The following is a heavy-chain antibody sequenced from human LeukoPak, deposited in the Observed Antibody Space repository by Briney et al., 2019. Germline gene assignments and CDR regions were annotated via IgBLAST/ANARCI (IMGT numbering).Heavy chain of an antibody. CDR3: AKVSRQGYCSSTSCYNWFDP. D-gene: IGHD2-2*01. V-gene: IGHV3-9*01. CDR2: ISWNSGSI. Sequence: GRSLRLSCAASGFTFDDYAMHWVRQAPGKGLEWVSGISWNSGSIGYADSVKGRFTISRDNAKNSLYLQMNSLRAEDTAVYYCAKVSRQGYCSSTSCYNWFDPWGQGTLVTVSS. CDR1: GFTFDDYA. J-gene: IGHJ5*02.